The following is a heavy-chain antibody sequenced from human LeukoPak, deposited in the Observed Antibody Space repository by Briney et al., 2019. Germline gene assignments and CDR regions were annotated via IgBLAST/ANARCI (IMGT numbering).Heavy chain of an antibody. J-gene: IGHJ4*02. CDR1: GGSISSYY. V-gene: IGHV4-59*08. CDR2: IYYSGST. CDR3: ARAGGNIVGATLDY. Sequence: SETLSLTCTVSGGSISSYYWSWIRQPPGKGLEWIGYIYYSGSTNCNPSLKSRVTISVDTSKNQFSLKLSSVTAADTAVYYCARAGGNIVGATLDYWGQGTLVTVSS. D-gene: IGHD1-26*01.